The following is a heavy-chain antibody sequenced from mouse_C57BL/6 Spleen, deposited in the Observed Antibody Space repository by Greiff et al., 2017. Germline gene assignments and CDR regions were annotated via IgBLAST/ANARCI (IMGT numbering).Heavy chain of an antibody. CDR3: ARWGEEYYFDY. J-gene: IGHJ2*01. CDR1: GYTFTSYW. CDR2: IDPSDSYT. V-gene: IGHV1-69*01. Sequence: QVQLQQPGAELVMPGASVKLSCKASGYTFTSYWMHWVKQRPGQGLEWIGEIDPSDSYTNYNQKFKSKSTLTVDKSSSTAYMQLSSLTSEESAVYYCARWGEEYYFDYWGQGTTLTVSS.